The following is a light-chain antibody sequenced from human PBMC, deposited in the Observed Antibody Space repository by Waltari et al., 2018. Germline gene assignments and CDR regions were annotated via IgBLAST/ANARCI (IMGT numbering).Light chain of an antibody. CDR2: GAS. CDR3: QHYVRLPVT. Sequence: EIVLTQSPGILSLSPGEGATLSCRASQSVGMSLAWYQQKPGQAPRLVISGASNRATGIPDRFSGSGSGTDFSLTISRLEPEDFAVYYCQHYVRLPVTFGRGTKVEIK. V-gene: IGKV3-20*01. CDR1: QSVGMS. J-gene: IGKJ4*02.